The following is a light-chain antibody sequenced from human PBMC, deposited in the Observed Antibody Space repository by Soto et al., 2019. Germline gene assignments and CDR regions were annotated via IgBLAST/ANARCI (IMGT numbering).Light chain of an antibody. CDR1: QSVSSSY. J-gene: IGKJ4*01. CDR3: QQYGSFP. V-gene: IGKV3-20*01. CDR2: GAS. Sequence: EIVLTQSPGTLSLSPGERATLSCRASQSVSSSYLAWYQQKPGQAPRLLIYGASSRATVIPDRFSGSGSGTDFTLTISRLEPEDFAVYYCQQYGSFPFGGGTKVEIK.